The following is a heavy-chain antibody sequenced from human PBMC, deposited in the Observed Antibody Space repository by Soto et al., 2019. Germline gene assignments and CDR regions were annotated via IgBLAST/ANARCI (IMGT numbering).Heavy chain of an antibody. V-gene: IGHV4-34*01. J-gene: IGHJ6*02. CDR3: ARRLYYDSSGFEGGGMDV. Sequence: PSETLSLTCAVYGGSFSGYYWSWIRQPPGKGLEWIGSIYYSGSTYYNPSLKSRVTISVDTSKNQFSLKLSSVTAADTAVYYCARRLYYDSSGFEGGGMDVWGQGTTVTVS. D-gene: IGHD3-22*01. CDR1: GGSFSGYY. CDR2: IYYSGST.